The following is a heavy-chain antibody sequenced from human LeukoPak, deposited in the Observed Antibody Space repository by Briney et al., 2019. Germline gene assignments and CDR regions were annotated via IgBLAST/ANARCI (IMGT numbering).Heavy chain of an antibody. V-gene: IGHV3-9*01. CDR2: IHWNSGSI. D-gene: IGHD3-9*01. J-gene: IGHJ4*02. CDR3: AKDIGDILTGGYFDY. CDR1: GFTFDDYA. Sequence: PGGSLRLSCAASGFTFDDYAMHWVRQAPGKGLEWVSGIHWNSGSIGYADSVKGRSTIFRDNAKNSLYLQMNSLRAEDTALYYCAKDIGDILTGGYFDYWGQGTLVTVSS.